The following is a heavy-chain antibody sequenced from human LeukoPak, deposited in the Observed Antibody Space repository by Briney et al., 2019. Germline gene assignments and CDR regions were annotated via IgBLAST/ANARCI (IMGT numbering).Heavy chain of an antibody. CDR2: IYYSGTT. CDR3: ARSYSGTGYYYYGMDV. V-gene: IGHV4-59*01. J-gene: IGHJ6*02. CDR1: GGSISSYY. Sequence: SETLSLTCTVSGGSISSYYWSWLRQPPGKALEWIGYIYYSGTTNYNPSLKSRVTISLDTSKNQFSLKLTSVTAADTAVYYCARSYSGTGYYYYGMDVWGQGTTVTVSS. D-gene: IGHD1-26*01.